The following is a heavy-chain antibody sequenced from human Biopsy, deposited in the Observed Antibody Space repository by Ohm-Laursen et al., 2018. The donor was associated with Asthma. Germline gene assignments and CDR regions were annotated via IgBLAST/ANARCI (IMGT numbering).Heavy chain of an antibody. CDR2: IDSVFGTT. D-gene: IGHD2-15*01. Sequence: SSVKVSCKSLGGTFNTYVIGWVRQAPGQGLEWMGGIDSVFGTTTYPQKFQDRVTITADDSTSTVYMELSSLRSEDTAVYYCARKAGSCVSRTCYSLDFWGQGTLVTVSS. J-gene: IGHJ4*02. CDR3: ARKAGSCVSRTCYSLDF. CDR1: GGTFNTYV. V-gene: IGHV1-69*01.